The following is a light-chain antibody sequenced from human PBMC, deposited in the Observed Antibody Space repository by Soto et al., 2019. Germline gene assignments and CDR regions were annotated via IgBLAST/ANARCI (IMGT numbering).Light chain of an antibody. J-gene: IGLJ1*01. V-gene: IGLV2-14*01. CDR3: STYTSSSTLHV. Sequence: QSVLTQPASVSGSPGQSITISCTGTSSDVGGYNYVSWYQQHPGKAPKLMIYDVSNRPSGVSNRFSGSKSGNTASLTISGLQAEDEVDYYASTYTSSSTLHVVGTGSKVPVL. CDR1: SSDVGGYNY. CDR2: DVS.